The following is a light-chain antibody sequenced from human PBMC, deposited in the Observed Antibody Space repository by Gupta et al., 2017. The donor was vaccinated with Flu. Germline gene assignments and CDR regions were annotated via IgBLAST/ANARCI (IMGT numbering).Light chain of an antibody. V-gene: IGKV1-27*01. Sequence: PSSLSASVGDRVTITCRASRVISHYLAWYQQKPGEVPRLLIYDGSKLQSGVPSRFSGAVSEADFSLTISSLQPEDVATYYCQKHNSVPWTFGQGTKVDIK. CDR1: RVISHY. J-gene: IGKJ1*01. CDR3: QKHNSVPWT. CDR2: DGS.